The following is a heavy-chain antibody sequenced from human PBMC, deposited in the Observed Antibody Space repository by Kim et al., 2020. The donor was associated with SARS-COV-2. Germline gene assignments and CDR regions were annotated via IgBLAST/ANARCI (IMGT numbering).Heavy chain of an antibody. V-gene: IGHV6-1*01. D-gene: IGHD6-19*01. CDR1: GDSVSSNSAA. CDR3: ARAGVLTQWLVVSYFDY. CDR2: TYYRSKWYN. J-gene: IGHJ4*02. Sequence: SPTLSLTCAISGDSVSSNSAAWNWIRQSPSRGLEWLGRTYYRSKWYNDYAVSVKSRITINPDTSKNQFSLQLNSVTPEDTAVYYCARAGVLTQWLVVSYFDYWDQGTLVPVSS.